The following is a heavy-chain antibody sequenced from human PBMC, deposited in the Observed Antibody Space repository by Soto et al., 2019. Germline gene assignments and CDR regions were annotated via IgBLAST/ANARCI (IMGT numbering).Heavy chain of an antibody. CDR1: GGTFSSYA. D-gene: IGHD3-10*01. V-gene: IGHV1-69*06. CDR3: ARDRPRGHYGSGSSNYYGMDV. CDR2: IIPIFGTA. J-gene: IGHJ6*02. Sequence: KVSCKASGGTFSSYAISWVRQAPGQGLEWMGGIIPIFGTANYAQKFQGRVTITADKSTSTAYMELSSLRSEDTAVYYCARDRPRGHYGSGSSNYYGMDVWGQGTTVTVSS.